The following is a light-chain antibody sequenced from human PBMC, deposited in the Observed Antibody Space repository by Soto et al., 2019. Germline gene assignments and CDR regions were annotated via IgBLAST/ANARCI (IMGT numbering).Light chain of an antibody. CDR3: LQDHAYPRT. V-gene: IGKV1-6*01. J-gene: IGKJ1*01. CDR1: EDIRDE. Sequence: AIQMTQSPSSLSASVGDRVTITCRASEDIRDELGWYQLKPGKAPKFLIYAASNLETGVPSRFSGSGSGTDFTLTISSLQPEDFATYYCLQDHAYPRTFGQGTKVEVK. CDR2: AAS.